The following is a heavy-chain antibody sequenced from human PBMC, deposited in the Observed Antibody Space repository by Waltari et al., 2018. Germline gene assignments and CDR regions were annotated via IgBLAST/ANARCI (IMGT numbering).Heavy chain of an antibody. CDR1: GFTFSNSW. CDR3: ARDSDVGFDR. J-gene: IGHJ5*02. Sequence: EVQLVESGGGLVQPGGSLRLSCAASGFTFSNSWMSWVRQAPGKGLEGVANIKQDASEKYYVDSVKGRFTISRDNAKNLLFLQMNTLRVEDTAVYYCARDSDVGFDRWGQGTLVTVSS. V-gene: IGHV3-7*01. CDR2: IKQDASEK.